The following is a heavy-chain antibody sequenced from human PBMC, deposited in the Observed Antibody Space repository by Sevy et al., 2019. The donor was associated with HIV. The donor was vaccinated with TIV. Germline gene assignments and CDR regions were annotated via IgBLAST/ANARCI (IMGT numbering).Heavy chain of an antibody. CDR1: GFTFRNYV. J-gene: IGHJ3*02. Sequence: GGSLSISCAASGFTFRNYVMNWVRQPPGKGLEWVSEISDGGGTTYYADPVKGRFTISRDDSKSTLYLQMNSLRVEDTAVYFCAKRVAGALAALDIRGQGTMVTVSS. V-gene: IGHV3-23*01. D-gene: IGHD3-10*01. CDR2: ISDGGGTT. CDR3: AKRVAGALAALDI.